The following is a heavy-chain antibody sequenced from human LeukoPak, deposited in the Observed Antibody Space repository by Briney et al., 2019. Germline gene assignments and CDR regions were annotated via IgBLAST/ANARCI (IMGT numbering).Heavy chain of an antibody. V-gene: IGHV1-18*04. CDR2: ISAYNGNT. CDR3: ASRHYYDFWSGYYYPDYYYGMDV. Sequence: ASVKVSCKASGYTFTGYYMHWVRQAPGQGLEWMGWISAYNGNTNCAQKLQGRVTMTTDTSTSTAYMELRSLRSDDTAVYYCASRHYYDFWSGYYYPDYYYGMDVWAKGPRSPSP. D-gene: IGHD3-3*01. J-gene: IGHJ6*02. CDR1: GYTFTGYY.